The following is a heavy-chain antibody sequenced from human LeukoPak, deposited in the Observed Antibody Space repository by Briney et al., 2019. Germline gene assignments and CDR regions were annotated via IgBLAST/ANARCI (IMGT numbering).Heavy chain of an antibody. CDR3: AREGYSYGLDY. D-gene: IGHD5-18*01. CDR1: GFTFSSYG. Sequence: GGSLRLSCAASGFTFSSYGMNWVRQAPGKGLEWVSSISSSGSYIYYADSVKGRFTISRDNAKNSLYLQMNSLRAEDAAVYYCAREGYSYGLDYWGQGTLVTVSS. V-gene: IGHV3-21*01. J-gene: IGHJ4*02. CDR2: ISSSGSYI.